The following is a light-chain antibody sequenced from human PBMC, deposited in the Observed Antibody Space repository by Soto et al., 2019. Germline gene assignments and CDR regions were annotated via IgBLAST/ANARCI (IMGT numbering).Light chain of an antibody. CDR2: EVS. J-gene: IGLJ1*01. CDR1: SSDVGAYNY. V-gene: IGLV2-14*01. CDR3: SSYVGATTYV. Sequence: QPVLTQPASVSGSPGQSITFSCTGTSSDVGAYNYVSWYQQHPGKAPKLMIYEVSNRPSGVSNRFSGSKSGNTASLTISGLQAEDEADYYCSSYVGATTYVFGTGTKLTVL.